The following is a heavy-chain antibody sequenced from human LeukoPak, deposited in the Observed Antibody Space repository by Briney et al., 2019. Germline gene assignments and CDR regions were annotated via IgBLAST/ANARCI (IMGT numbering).Heavy chain of an antibody. CDR3: ASGEDGYRKIYYYYGMDV. J-gene: IGHJ6*02. CDR2: IFYSGTT. Sequence: KPSETLSLTCTVSGGSIISSSYYWGWIRQPPGKGLEWIGNIFYSGTTYYNPSLKSRVTISVDTSKSQFSLKLSSVTAADTAVYYCASGEDGYRKIYYYYGMDVWGQGTTVTVSS. CDR1: GGSIISSSYY. V-gene: IGHV4-39*07. D-gene: IGHD5-18*01.